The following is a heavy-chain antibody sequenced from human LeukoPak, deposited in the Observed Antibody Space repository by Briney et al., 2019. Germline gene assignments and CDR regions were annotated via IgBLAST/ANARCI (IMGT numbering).Heavy chain of an antibody. CDR2: IYYSGST. J-gene: IGHJ4*02. Sequence: SETLSLTCTVSGGSISSYYWSWIRQPPGKGLEWIGSIYYSGSTYYNPSLKSRVTISVDTSKNHFSLKLSSVTAADTAVYYCARHLAVEYYYDSSGYSPFDYWGQGTLVTVSS. CDR3: ARHLAVEYYYDSSGYSPFDY. V-gene: IGHV4-39*01. CDR1: GGSISSYY. D-gene: IGHD3-22*01.